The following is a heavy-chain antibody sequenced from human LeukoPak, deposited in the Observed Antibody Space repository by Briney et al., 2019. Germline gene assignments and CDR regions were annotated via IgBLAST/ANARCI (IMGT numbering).Heavy chain of an antibody. J-gene: IGHJ4*02. CDR1: GYTFTGYY. V-gene: IGHV1-2*02. Sequence: ASVKVSCKASGYTFTGYYMHWVRQAPGRGPEWMGWINPNSGGTNYAQKFQGRVTMTRDTSISTAYMELSRVRSDDTAVYYCARGPRNYYDSSGYCVYWGQGTLVTVSS. CDR3: ARGPRNYYDSSGYCVY. D-gene: IGHD3-22*01. CDR2: INPNSGGT.